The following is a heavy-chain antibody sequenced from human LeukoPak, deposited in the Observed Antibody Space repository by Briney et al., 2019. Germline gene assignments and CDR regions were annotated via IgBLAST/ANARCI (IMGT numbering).Heavy chain of an antibody. CDR3: ARDQYCSSTSCYYFDY. V-gene: IGHV1-18*01. CDR2: ISAYNGNT. Sequence: GASVKVSCKASGYTFTSYGISWVRQAPGQGLEWMGWISAYNGNTNYAQKLQGRVTMTRDTSTSTVYMELSSLRSEDTAVYYCARDQYCSSTSCYYFDYWGQGTLVTVSS. J-gene: IGHJ4*02. D-gene: IGHD2-2*01. CDR1: GYTFTSYG.